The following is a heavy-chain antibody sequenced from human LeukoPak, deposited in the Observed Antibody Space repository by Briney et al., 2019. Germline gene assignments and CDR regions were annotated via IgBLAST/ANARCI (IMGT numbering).Heavy chain of an antibody. V-gene: IGHV3-21*01. Sequence: PGGSLRLSCAASGFTFSSYSMNWVRQAPGKGLEWVSSISSSSDYICYADSVKGRFAISRDSAKNSLYLQLNSLRAEDTAVYYCAIRGHSNAFDYWGQGTLVTVSS. CDR1: GFTFSSYS. D-gene: IGHD5-18*01. CDR2: ISSSSDYI. CDR3: AIRGHSNAFDY. J-gene: IGHJ4*02.